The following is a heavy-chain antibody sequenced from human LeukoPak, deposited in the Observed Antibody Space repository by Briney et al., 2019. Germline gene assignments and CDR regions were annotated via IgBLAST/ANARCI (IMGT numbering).Heavy chain of an antibody. V-gene: IGHV3-7*01. Sequence: GGPLRLSCAASGFTFSSYWMSWFRRAPGKGLEWVANKKKEGSEKYYVDSVKGRFTISRDNAKNSLYLQMNSLRLEDTDVYYCARHLSGVPGYTYGRGIDYWGQGTLVTVSS. CDR2: KKKEGSEK. CDR1: GFTFSSYW. J-gene: IGHJ4*02. CDR3: ARHLSGVPGYTYGRGIDY. D-gene: IGHD5-18*01.